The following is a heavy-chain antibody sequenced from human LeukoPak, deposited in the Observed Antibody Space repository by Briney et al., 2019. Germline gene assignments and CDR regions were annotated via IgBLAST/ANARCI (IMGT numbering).Heavy chain of an antibody. CDR2: IYYSGST. CDR1: DGSISSSSYY. Sequence: SETLSLTCTVSDGSISSSSYYWGWIRQPPGKGLEWIGYIYYSGSTNYNPSLKSRVTISVDTSKNQFSLKLSSVTAADTAVYYCARQRCSGGSCYSKYDYFDYWGQGTLVTVSS. V-gene: IGHV4-61*05. CDR3: ARQRCSGGSCYSKYDYFDY. D-gene: IGHD2-15*01. J-gene: IGHJ4*02.